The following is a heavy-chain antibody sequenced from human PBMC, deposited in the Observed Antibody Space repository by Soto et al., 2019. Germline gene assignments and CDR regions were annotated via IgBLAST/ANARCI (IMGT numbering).Heavy chain of an antibody. D-gene: IGHD4-17*01. CDR1: GGSISSGDYY. Sequence: QVQLQESGPGLVKPSQTLSLTCTVSGGSISSGDYYWSWIRQPPGKGLEWIGYIYYSGSTYYSPSRKSRVTXXAXTXXDRYPLKLCSVAAGGTAVYYCGREAVYYCDYGMDVCGQGTAVTVS. V-gene: IGHV4-30-4*01. CDR2: IYYSGST. J-gene: IGHJ6*02. CDR3: GREAVYYCDYGMDV.